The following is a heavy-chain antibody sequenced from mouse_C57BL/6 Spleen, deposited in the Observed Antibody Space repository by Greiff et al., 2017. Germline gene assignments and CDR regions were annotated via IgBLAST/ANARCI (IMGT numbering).Heavy chain of an antibody. J-gene: IGHJ2*01. CDR2: IWRGGST. D-gene: IGHD1-1*01. V-gene: IGHV2-2*01. CDR3: ARGSSYDYFDY. CDR1: GFSLTSYG. Sequence: VQLQQSGPGLVQPSQSLSITCTVSGFSLTSYGVHWVRQSPGKGLEWLGVIWRGGSTDYNAAFISRLSISKDNSKSQVFFKMNSLQADDTAIYYCARGSSYDYFDYWGQGTTLTVSS.